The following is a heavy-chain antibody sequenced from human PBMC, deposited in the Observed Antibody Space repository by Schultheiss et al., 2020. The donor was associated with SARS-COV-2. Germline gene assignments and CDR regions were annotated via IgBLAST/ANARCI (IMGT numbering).Heavy chain of an antibody. Sequence: GESLKISCAASGFTFSSYEMNWVRQAPGKGLEWVSYISSTGTSIYYADSVKGRFTISRDTAKNSLYLQMNSLRAEDTAVYYCARDHGGSYSDYWGQGTLVTVSS. CDR2: ISSTGTSI. V-gene: IGHV3-48*03. CDR3: ARDHGGSYSDY. J-gene: IGHJ4*02. D-gene: IGHD1-26*01. CDR1: GFTFSSYE.